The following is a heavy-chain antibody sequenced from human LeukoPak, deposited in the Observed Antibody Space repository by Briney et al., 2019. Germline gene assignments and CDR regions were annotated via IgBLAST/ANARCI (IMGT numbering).Heavy chain of an antibody. V-gene: IGHV3-48*03. D-gene: IGHD2/OR15-2a*01. Sequence: PGGSLRLSCVASGFTFSSYELDWVRQVPSKGLEWVSHIGSSADVIYYADSVKGRFTISRDNAKNSLYMQMDNLTAEDTAAYYCAKNLRRYGAADCWGQGTLVTVSS. CDR1: GFTFSSYE. CDR3: AKNLRRYGAADC. J-gene: IGHJ4*02. CDR2: IGSSADVI.